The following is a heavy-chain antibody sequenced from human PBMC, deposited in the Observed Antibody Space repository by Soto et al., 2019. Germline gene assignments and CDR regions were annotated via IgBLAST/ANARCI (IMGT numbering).Heavy chain of an antibody. Sequence: QVQLQQWGAGLLKPSETLSLTCAVYGESFSGDYWSWIRQPPGKGLEWIGGINRSGSTIYNPSRQSRVTILVDRSKNQFSLSLNTVTAAEKAFYYCGRVRQNTADPRLQYYYYSMDVRGSGTTVTDS. J-gene: IGHJ6*03. V-gene: IGHV4-34*01. D-gene: IGHD5-18*01. CDR2: INRSGST. CDR3: GRVRQNTADPRLQYYYYSMDV. CDR1: GESFSGDY.